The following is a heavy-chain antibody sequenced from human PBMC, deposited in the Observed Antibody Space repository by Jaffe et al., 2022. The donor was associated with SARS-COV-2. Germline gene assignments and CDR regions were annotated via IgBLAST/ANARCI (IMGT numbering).Heavy chain of an antibody. CDR2: ISSSSSTI. CDR3: ARVVGSGWPRGQWDY. Sequence: EVQLVESGGGLVQPGGSLRLSCAASGFTFSSYSMNWVRQAPGKGLEWVSYISSSSSTIYYADSVKGRFTISRDNAKNSLYLQMNSLRDEDTAVYYCARVVGSGWPRGQWDYWGQGTLVTVSS. CDR1: GFTFSSYS. V-gene: IGHV3-48*02. D-gene: IGHD6-19*01. J-gene: IGHJ4*02.